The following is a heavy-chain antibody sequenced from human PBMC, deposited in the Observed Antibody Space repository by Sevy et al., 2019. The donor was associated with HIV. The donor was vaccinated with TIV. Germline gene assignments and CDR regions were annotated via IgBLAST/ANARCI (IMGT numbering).Heavy chain of an antibody. CDR3: ARDCSSTKCLWGLDV. J-gene: IGHJ6*02. V-gene: IGHV3-7*03. Sequence: GGSLRLSCAASGFTFSNYWMSWVRQAPGKGLEWVANIKRDGCEKYYVASVKGRFTISRDNAKNSLHLQMNSLRAEDTAVYYCARDCSSTKCLWGLDVWGQGTTVTVSS. CDR1: GFTFSNYW. D-gene: IGHD2-2*01. CDR2: IKRDGCEK.